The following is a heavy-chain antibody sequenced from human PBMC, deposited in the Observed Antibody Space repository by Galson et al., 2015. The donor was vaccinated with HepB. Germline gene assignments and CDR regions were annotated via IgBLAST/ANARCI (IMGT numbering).Heavy chain of an antibody. CDR2: INPSGGST. D-gene: IGHD3-10*01. V-gene: IGHV1-46*01. CDR3: ARDFATLVAPVGSGRYGSGRNY. Sequence: SVKVSCKASGYTFTSYYMHWVRQAPGQGLEWMGIINPSGGSTSYAQKFQGRVTMTRDTSTSTVYMELSSLRSEDTAVYYCARDFATLVAPVGSGRYGSGRNYWGQGTLVTVSS. CDR1: GYTFTSYY. J-gene: IGHJ4*02.